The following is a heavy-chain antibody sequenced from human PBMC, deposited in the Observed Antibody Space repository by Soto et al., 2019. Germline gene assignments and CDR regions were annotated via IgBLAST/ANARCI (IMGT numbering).Heavy chain of an antibody. CDR1: GFTFGSYA. J-gene: IGHJ6*03. V-gene: IGHV3-23*01. CDR3: AKAGGDFWSGYYYYYYLDV. Sequence: PGGSVRLSCAASGFTFGSYAMRWVRQAPGKGLEWVSAISGSGGSIYYADSVKGRFTISRDNSKNTLYLQMNSLRAEDSAIYYCAKAGGDFWSGYYYYYYLDVWGKGTTVTVSS. CDR2: ISGSGGSI. D-gene: IGHD3-3*01.